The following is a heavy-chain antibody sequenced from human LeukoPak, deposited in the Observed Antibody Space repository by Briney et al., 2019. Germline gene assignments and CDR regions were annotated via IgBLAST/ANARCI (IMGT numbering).Heavy chain of an antibody. CDR3: AKWARYCTNGVCYYFDY. Sequence: GGSLRLSCAASGFTFSSFPMSWVRQAPGKGLEWVSVISGGGVSTYYADSVKGRFTISRDNSKNTLYLQMNSLRAEDTAVYYCAKWARYCTNGVCYYFDYWGQGTLVTVSS. CDR2: ISGGGVST. D-gene: IGHD2-8*01. V-gene: IGHV3-23*01. CDR1: GFTFSSFP. J-gene: IGHJ4*02.